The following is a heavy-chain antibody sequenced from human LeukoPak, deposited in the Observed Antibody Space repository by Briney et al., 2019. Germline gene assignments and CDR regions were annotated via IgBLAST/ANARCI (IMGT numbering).Heavy chain of an antibody. V-gene: IGHV3-30*18. J-gene: IGHJ4*02. CDR1: GFTFSSNW. Sequence: GGSLRLSCAASGFTFSSNWMHWVRQAPGKGLEWVAVISYDGSNKYYADSVKGRFTISRDNSKNTLYLQMNSLRAEDTAVYYCAKDSSGSHWGQGTLVTVSS. CDR2: ISYDGSNK. D-gene: IGHD1-26*01. CDR3: AKDSSGSH.